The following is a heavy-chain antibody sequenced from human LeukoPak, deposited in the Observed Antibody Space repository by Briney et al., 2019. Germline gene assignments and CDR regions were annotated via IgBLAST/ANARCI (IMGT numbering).Heavy chain of an antibody. Sequence: GGSLRLSCAASGFTSSTYAMNWVRQAPGKGLEWVSVISGSGASTHYADSVKGRFTISRDNSKNTVSLQMNSLRAEDTAVYYCARVPNTMVAVGYFDYWGQGTLVTVSS. CDR3: ARVPNTMVAVGYFDY. D-gene: IGHD3-22*01. CDR1: GFTSSTYA. CDR2: ISGSGAST. J-gene: IGHJ4*02. V-gene: IGHV3-23*01.